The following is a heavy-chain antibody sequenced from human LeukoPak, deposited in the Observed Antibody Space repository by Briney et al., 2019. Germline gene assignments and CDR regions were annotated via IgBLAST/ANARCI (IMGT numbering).Heavy chain of an antibody. D-gene: IGHD3-3*01. J-gene: IGHJ5*02. Sequence: GGSLRLSCAASGFTFNNYYMSWIRRAQGKGLEWIPYISISGYSTYYADSVKGRFTISRDNAKNSLYLQMNNLRPEDTAFYYCARRYDFWSGYYGWFDPWGQGTLVTVSS. CDR3: ARRYDFWSGYYGWFDP. CDR2: ISISGYST. V-gene: IGHV3-11*04. CDR1: GFTFNNYY.